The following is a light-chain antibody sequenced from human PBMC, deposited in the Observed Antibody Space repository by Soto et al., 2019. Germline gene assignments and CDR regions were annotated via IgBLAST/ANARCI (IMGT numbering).Light chain of an antibody. Sequence: QSALTQPASVSGSPGQSITISCTGTSSDIGSYNYVAWYQQFPGKTPKLIIYEVRNRPSGVSFRFSGSKSGNTASLTISGLQAEDEADYYCSSHSSSSAYYVFGTGTKVTVL. J-gene: IGLJ1*01. CDR1: SSDIGSYNY. CDR3: SSHSSSSAYYV. V-gene: IGLV2-14*01. CDR2: EVR.